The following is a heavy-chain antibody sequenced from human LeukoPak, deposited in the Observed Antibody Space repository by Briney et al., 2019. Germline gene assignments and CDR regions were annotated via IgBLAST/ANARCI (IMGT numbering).Heavy chain of an antibody. V-gene: IGHV3-23*01. CDR2: ISADGTRA. J-gene: IGHJ4*02. D-gene: IGHD2-2*01. CDR1: GFTFSSYS. CDR3: ARDGFCSRASCFDN. Sequence: PGGSLRLSCAASGFTFSSYSMDWVRQTPGMGLEWVSAISADGTRAYYADSVKGRFTFSRDNSKNTLYLQMNSLRAEDTAVYYCARDGFCSRASCFDNWGQGTLVTVSS.